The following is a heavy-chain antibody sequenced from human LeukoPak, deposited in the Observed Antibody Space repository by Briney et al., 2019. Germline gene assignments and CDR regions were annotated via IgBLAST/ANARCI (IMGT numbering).Heavy chain of an antibody. CDR3: AKDADLITMIVVVMAFDY. D-gene: IGHD3-22*01. Sequence: GGSLRLSCAASGITVSTNYMSWVRQAPGKGLEWVSAISGSGGSTYYADSVKGRFTISRDNSKNTLYLQMNSLRAEDTAVYYCAKDADLITMIVVVMAFDYWGQGTLVTVSS. CDR2: ISGSGGST. V-gene: IGHV3-23*01. CDR1: GITVSTNY. J-gene: IGHJ4*02.